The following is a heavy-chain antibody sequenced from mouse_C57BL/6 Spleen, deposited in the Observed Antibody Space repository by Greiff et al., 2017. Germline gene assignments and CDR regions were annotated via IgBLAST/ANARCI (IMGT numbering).Heavy chain of an antibody. V-gene: IGHV1-18*01. J-gene: IGHJ1*03. D-gene: IGHD1-1*01. CDR3: ARSVITTVGYFDV. CDR1: GYTFTDYN. CDR2: INPNNGGT. Sequence: DVQLQESGPELVKPGASVKIPCKASGYTFTDYNMDWVKQSHGKSLEWIGDINPNNGGTIYNQKFKGKATLTVDKSSSTAYMELRSLTSEDTAVYYCARSVITTVGYFDVWGTGTTVTVSS.